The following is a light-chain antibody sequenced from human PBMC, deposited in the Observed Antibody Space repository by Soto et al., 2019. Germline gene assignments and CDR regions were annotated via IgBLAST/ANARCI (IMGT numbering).Light chain of an antibody. V-gene: IGLV2-14*03. CDR1: SSDVGNYIY. Sequence: QSALTQPASVSGSPGQSITISCTGTSSDVGNYIYVSWYQQHPGKAPKLMIYEVSHRPSGVSNRFSGSKSGNTASLTISGLQAEDEADDYCSSYTSRTTPLVFGPGTQRTFL. CDR3: SSYTSRTTPLV. CDR2: EVS. J-gene: IGLJ1*01.